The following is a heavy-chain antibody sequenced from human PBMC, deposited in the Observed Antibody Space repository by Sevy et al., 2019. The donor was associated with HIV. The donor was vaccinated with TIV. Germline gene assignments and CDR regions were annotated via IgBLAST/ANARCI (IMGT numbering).Heavy chain of an antibody. J-gene: IGHJ2*01. D-gene: IGHD6-19*01. CDR1: GFTFSRFC. V-gene: IGHV3-7*03. CDR3: VRDYSSGYWYFDL. Sequence: GGSPRLSCVGSGFTFSRFCMSWVRQAPGKGLEWVANIKEDGSEKYYVDSVKGRFTISRDNAKNSLYLQMNRLRAEDTAVYYCVRDYSSGYWYFDLWGRGTLVTVSS. CDR2: IKEDGSEK.